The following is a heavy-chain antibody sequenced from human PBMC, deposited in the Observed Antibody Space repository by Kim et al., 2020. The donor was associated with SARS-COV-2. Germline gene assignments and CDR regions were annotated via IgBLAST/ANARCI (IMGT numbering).Heavy chain of an antibody. J-gene: IGHJ5*02. Sequence: ASVKVSCKASGYTFTSYDLNWVRQATGQGLEWLGWMNPNSGNTGYAEKFRGRISMTREISTSTAYMELSSLTSEDTAVYYCTRHRSGHNDNWFDPWDQGTLVTVSS. CDR1: GYTFTSYD. CDR3: TRHRSGHNDNWFDP. V-gene: IGHV1-8*01. CDR2: MNPNSGNT. D-gene: IGHD6-19*01.